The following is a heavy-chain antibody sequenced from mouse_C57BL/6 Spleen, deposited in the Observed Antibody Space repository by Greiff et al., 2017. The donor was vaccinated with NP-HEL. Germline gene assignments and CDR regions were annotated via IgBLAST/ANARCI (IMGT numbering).Heavy chain of an antibody. CDR1: GYSFTGYF. Sequence: VQLQQSGPELVKPGDSVKISCKASGYSFTGYFMNWVMQSHGKSLEWIGRINPYNGDTFYNQKFKGKATLTVDKSSSTAHMELRSLTSEDSAVYYCARWYDGYYHFDYWGQGTTLTVSS. CDR2: INPYNGDT. V-gene: IGHV1-20*01. CDR3: ARWYDGYYHFDY. D-gene: IGHD2-3*01. J-gene: IGHJ2*01.